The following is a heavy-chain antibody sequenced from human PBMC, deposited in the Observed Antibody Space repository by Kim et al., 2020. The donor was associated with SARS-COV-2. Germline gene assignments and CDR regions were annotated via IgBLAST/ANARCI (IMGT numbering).Heavy chain of an antibody. CDR1: GDTFSSYA. CDR3: AREGSYGSGSYPDY. V-gene: IGHV1-69*13. J-gene: IGHJ4*02. CDR2: IIPIFGKA. D-gene: IGHD3-10*01. Sequence: SVKVSCKASGDTFSSYAISWVRQAPGQGLEWMGGIIPIFGKANYAQKFQGRVTITADESTSTAYMELSSLRSEDTAVYYCAREGSYGSGSYPDYWGQGTLVTVSS.